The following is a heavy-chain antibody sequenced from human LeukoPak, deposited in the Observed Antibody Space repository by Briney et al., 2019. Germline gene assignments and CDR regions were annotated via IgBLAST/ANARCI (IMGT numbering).Heavy chain of an antibody. Sequence: PPSETLSLTCAVYGGSFSGYYWSWIRQAPGKGLEWVAFIRYDGSNKYYADSVKGRFTISRDNSKNTLYLQMNSLRAEDTAVYYCAKDGVSWFGEFAYYMDVWGKGTTVTISS. CDR3: AKDGVSWFGEFAYYMDV. D-gene: IGHD3-10*01. CDR2: IRYDGSNK. V-gene: IGHV3-30*02. CDR1: GGSFSGYY. J-gene: IGHJ6*03.